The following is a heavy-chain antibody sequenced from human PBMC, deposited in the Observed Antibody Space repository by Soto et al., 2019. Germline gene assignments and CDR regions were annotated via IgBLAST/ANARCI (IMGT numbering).Heavy chain of an antibody. CDR1: GGSISTGVWY. CDR3: ARVSAGGTRWFDS. Sequence: QVQLQESGPGLVKPSQTLSLTCSVSGGSISTGVWYWSWVREHPGKGLEWIGDIYYRGTTSYNPSLGSRVTISRDTSKNQVSLKVNSVTGADTAVYYCARVSAGGTRWFDSWGQGIRVTVSS. D-gene: IGHD6-13*01. J-gene: IGHJ5*01. V-gene: IGHV4-31*03. CDR2: IYYRGTT.